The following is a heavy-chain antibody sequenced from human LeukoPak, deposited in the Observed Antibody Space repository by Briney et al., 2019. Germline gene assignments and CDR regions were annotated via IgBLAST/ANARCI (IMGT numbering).Heavy chain of an antibody. D-gene: IGHD1-26*01. CDR2: ISGNAGST. J-gene: IGHJ4*02. CDR3: ARQEHSATSNFDY. V-gene: IGHV3-23*01. CDR1: GFTFSSYA. Sequence: GGSLTLSCAASGFTFSSYAMSWVRQAPGKGLEWVSSISGNAGSTYYADSVKGRFTISRDNSKNTLYLQMNSLRDDDTAVYYCARQEHSATSNFDYWGQGTLVTVSS.